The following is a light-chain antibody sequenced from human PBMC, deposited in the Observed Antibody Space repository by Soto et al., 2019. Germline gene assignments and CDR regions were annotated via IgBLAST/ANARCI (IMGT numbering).Light chain of an antibody. CDR2: DVS. CDR3: SSYTSTNVVI. Sequence: QSALTQPASVSGSPGQSITISCTGSSGDIGDYKYVSWYKQHPGKAPKLMIYDVSNRPSGVSNRFSASKSGNTAPLTISGLQAEDEADYYCSSYTSTNVVIFGGGTKLTVL. V-gene: IGLV2-14*01. J-gene: IGLJ2*01. CDR1: SGDIGDYKY.